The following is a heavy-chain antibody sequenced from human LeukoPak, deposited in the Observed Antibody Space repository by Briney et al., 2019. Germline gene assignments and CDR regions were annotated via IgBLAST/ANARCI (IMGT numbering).Heavy chain of an antibody. V-gene: IGHV1-2*02. Sequence: GASVTLSFKCPGNTFTCYYMHWVRQAPGQGLEWMGWINPNSGGTNYAQKFQGRVTMTRDTSISTAYMELSRLRSDDTAIYYCAKDLYYYGSGSYYDVFDVWGQGTMVTVSS. CDR3: AKDLYYYGSGSYYDVFDV. CDR1: GNTFTCYY. J-gene: IGHJ3*01. CDR2: INPNSGGT. D-gene: IGHD3-10*01.